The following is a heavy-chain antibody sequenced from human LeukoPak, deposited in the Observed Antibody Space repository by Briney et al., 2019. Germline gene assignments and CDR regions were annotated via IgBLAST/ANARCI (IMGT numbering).Heavy chain of an antibody. Sequence: SETLSLTCAVYGGSFSGYYWSWIRQPPGKGLEWIGEINHSGSTNYNPSLKSRVTISVDTSKNQFSLKLSSVTAADTAVYYCARAFFYFYYYMDVWGKGTTVTVSS. V-gene: IGHV4-34*01. CDR3: ARAFFYFYYYMDV. CDR2: INHSGST. J-gene: IGHJ6*03. CDR1: GGSFSGYY.